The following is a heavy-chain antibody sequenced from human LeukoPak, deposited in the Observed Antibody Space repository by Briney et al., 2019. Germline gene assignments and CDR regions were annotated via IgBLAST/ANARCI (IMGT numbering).Heavy chain of an antibody. V-gene: IGHV5-51*01. Sequence: GESLKISCKGSGYRFTDYWIGWVRQMPGKGLEWMGIISPEDSDTRYSPSFQGQVTISADESISTAYLQWSSLKASDTALYYCARYRGDYVSLPSPFDYWGQGTLVTASS. CDR1: GYRFTDYW. CDR3: ARYRGDYVSLPSPFDY. D-gene: IGHD4-17*01. J-gene: IGHJ4*02. CDR2: ISPEDSDT.